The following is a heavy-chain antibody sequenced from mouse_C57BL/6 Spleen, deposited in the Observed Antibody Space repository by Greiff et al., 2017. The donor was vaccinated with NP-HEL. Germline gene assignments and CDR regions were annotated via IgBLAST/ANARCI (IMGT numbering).Heavy chain of an antibody. Sequence: EVHLVESGGGLVQPGGSLKLSCAASGFTFSDYYMYWVRQTPEKRLEWVAYISNGGGSTYYPDTVKGRFTISRDNAKNTLYLQMSRLKSEDTAMYYCARHSNSGYFDVWGTGTTVTVSS. J-gene: IGHJ1*03. CDR1: GFTFSDYY. CDR3: ARHSNSGYFDV. V-gene: IGHV5-12*01. D-gene: IGHD2-5*01. CDR2: ISNGGGST.